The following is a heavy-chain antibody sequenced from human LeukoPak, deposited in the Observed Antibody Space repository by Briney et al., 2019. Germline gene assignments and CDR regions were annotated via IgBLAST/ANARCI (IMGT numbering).Heavy chain of an antibody. D-gene: IGHD6-19*01. J-gene: IGHJ3*02. CDR1: GGSISSYY. CDR3: ARVFRSGNDAFDI. V-gene: IGHV4-59*01. CDR2: IYYSGST. Sequence: SETLSLTCTVSGGSISSYYWSWIRQPPGKGLEWIGYIYYSGSTNYNPSLKGRVTISVDTSKNQFSLKLSSVTAADTAVYYCARVFRSGNDAFDIWGQGTMVTVSS.